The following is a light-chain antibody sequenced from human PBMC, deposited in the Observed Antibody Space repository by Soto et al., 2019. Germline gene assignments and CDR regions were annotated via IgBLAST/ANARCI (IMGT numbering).Light chain of an antibody. CDR1: SSDVGAYDS. J-gene: IGLJ1*01. CDR2: DVT. V-gene: IGLV2-11*01. CDR3: CSYAGSYTFYV. Sequence: QSALTQPRSVSGSPGQSVTISCTGTSSDVGAYDSVSWYQQHPGKAPKLMIYDVTKRPSGVPDRFSGSKFGSTASLTISGLQAEDEADYYCCSYAGSYTFYVFGTGTKVTVL.